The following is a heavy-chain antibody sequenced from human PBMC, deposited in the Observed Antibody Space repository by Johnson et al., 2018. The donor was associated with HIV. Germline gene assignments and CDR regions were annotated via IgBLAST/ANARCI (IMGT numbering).Heavy chain of an antibody. CDR2: ISYDGSNK. D-gene: IGHD6-19*01. V-gene: IGHV3-30*04. Sequence: VQLVESGGGVVQPERSLRLSCSASAFTFSRHAMHWVRQAPGKGPEWVACISYDGSNKYYADSVKGRFTISRDNSKNTLYLQMNSLRAEDTAVYYCARDRDYLQAVAGPSDAFDIWGQGTMVTVSS. CDR3: ARDRDYLQAVAGPSDAFDI. J-gene: IGHJ3*02. CDR1: AFTFSRHA.